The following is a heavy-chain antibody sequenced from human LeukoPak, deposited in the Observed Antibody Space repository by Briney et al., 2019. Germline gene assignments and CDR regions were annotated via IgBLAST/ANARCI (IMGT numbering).Heavy chain of an antibody. J-gene: IGHJ6*03. Sequence: SETLSLTCTVSGGSIRSDFWSWIRQPPGKGPEWIGRIYSTGITKYNPSLKSRVIISVDTSKNQFSLKLNSVTAADTAVYYCARDSFEGGYYYNLDVWGKGTTVTVSS. CDR1: GGSIRSDF. CDR2: IYSTGIT. D-gene: IGHD3-16*01. V-gene: IGHV4-4*08. CDR3: ARDSFEGGYYYNLDV.